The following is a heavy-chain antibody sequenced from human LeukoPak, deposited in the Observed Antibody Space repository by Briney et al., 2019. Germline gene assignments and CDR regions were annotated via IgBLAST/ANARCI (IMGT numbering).Heavy chain of an antibody. D-gene: IGHD2-21*01. CDR2: IYSGGST. CDR1: GFTVSSNY. J-gene: IGHJ4*02. CDR3: ARVARAMVSPYYFDY. Sequence: GGSLRLSCAVSGFTVSSNYMSWVRQAPGKGLEWVSVIYSGGSTYYADSVKGRFTISRDNSKNTLYLQMNSLRAEDTAVYYCARVARAMVSPYYFDYWGQGTLVTVSS. V-gene: IGHV3-53*01.